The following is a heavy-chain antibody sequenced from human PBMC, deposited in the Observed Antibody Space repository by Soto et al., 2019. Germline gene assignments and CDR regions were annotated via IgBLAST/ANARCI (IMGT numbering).Heavy chain of an antibody. Sequence: QLQLQESGSGLVKPSQTLSLTCAVSGGSISSGGYSWSWIRQPPGTGLEWIGYIYHSGSTYYNPSLKSRVTISVDRSKNQFSLKLSSVTAADTAGYYCAREGNYYESSGYYYGWYFDLLGRCTLVTVSS. J-gene: IGHJ2*01. D-gene: IGHD3-22*01. V-gene: IGHV4-30-2*01. CDR1: GGSISSGGYS. CDR2: IYHSGST. CDR3: AREGNYYESSGYYYGWYFDL.